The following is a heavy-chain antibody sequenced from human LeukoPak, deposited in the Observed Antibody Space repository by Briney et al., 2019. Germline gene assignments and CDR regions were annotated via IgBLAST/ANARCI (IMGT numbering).Heavy chain of an antibody. CDR1: GFTFSTYN. D-gene: IGHD5-18*01. Sequence: PGGSLRLSCAASGFTFSTYNMNWVRQAPGKGLEWVAFIRYDGSNKYYADSVKGRFTISRDNSKNTLYLQMNSLRAEDTAVYYCANVNGYPRGVDYWGQGTLVTVSS. CDR3: ANVNGYPRGVDY. CDR2: IRYDGSNK. J-gene: IGHJ4*02. V-gene: IGHV3-30*02.